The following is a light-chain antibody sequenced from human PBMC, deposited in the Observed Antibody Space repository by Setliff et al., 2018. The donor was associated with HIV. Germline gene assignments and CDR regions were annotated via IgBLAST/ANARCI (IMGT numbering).Light chain of an antibody. V-gene: IGLV2-23*01. Sequence: QSVLAQPASVSGSPGQSITISCTGTSSDIGNPNLVSWYQQHPGKAPKLIIYEATQRPSGFSNRFSGSKSGNTASLTISGLQAEDEADYYCCSFAGDTIYVLFGGGTKVTVL. CDR2: EAT. CDR3: CSFAGDTIYVL. CDR1: SSDIGNPNL. J-gene: IGLJ2*01.